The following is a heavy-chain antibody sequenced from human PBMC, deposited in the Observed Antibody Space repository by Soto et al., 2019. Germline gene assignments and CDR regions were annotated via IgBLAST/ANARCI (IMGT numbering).Heavy chain of an antibody. V-gene: IGHV1-8*01. CDR3: ARVSYYGSGSYVVAKYYYYYMDV. CDR1: GYTFTSYD. J-gene: IGHJ6*03. Sequence: ASVKVSCKASGYTFTSYDINWVRQATGQGLEWMGWMNPNSGNTGYAQKFQGRVTMTRNTSISTAYMELSSLRSEDTAVYYCARVSYYGSGSYVVAKYYYYYMDVWGKGTTVTVS. D-gene: IGHD3-10*01. CDR2: MNPNSGNT.